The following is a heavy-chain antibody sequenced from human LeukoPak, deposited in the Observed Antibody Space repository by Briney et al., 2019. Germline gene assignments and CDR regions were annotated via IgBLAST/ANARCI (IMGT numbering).Heavy chain of an antibody. CDR2: ISAHNGNT. CDR1: GYTFTSNG. D-gene: IGHD2-15*01. V-gene: IGHV1-18*01. J-gene: IGHJ4*02. CDR3: ARDPCSGGSCYLQIDD. Sequence: ASVKVSCKASGYTFTSNGISWVRQAPGQGLEWMGWISAHNGNTNYAQKLQGRVTMTTDTPTSTAYMELRSLRSDDTAVYYCARDPCSGGSCYLQIDDWGQGTLVTVSS.